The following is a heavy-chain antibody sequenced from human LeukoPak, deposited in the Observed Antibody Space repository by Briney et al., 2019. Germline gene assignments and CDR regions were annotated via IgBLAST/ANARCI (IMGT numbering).Heavy chain of an antibody. J-gene: IGHJ4*02. Sequence: GGSLRLSCAASGFTFSSYGMPWVRQAPGKGLEWVAVISYDGSNKYYADSVKGRFTISRDNSKNTLYLQMNSLRAEDTAVYYCAKVELGIAAAGSFDYWGQGTLVTVSS. V-gene: IGHV3-30*18. CDR1: GFTFSSYG. CDR2: ISYDGSNK. D-gene: IGHD6-13*01. CDR3: AKVELGIAAAGSFDY.